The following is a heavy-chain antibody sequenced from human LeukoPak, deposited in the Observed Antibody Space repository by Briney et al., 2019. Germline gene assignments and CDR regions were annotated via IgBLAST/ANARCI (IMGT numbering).Heavy chain of an antibody. CDR1: GFSFSNYW. J-gene: IGHJ4*02. D-gene: IGHD3-10*01. CDR3: ARAGSFRFDY. V-gene: IGHV3-74*01. Sequence: GGSLRLSCAASGFSFSNYWMHWVRQAPGKGLVWVSRINSDGSTTNYADSVKGRFTISRDNAKNTLYLQMNDLRAEDTAVYYCARAGSFRFDYWGQGTLVTVSP. CDR2: INSDGSTT.